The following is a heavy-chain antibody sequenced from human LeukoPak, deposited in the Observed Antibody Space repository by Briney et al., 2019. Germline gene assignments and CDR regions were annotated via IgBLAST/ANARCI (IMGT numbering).Heavy chain of an antibody. Sequence: GGSLRLSCAASGFTFSSYWMSWVRQAPGKGLEWVANIKQDGSEKFYVDSVKGRFTISRDNAKNSLYLQMNSLRAEDTAVYYCARTRSSGGLYYFDYWGQGTLVTVSS. D-gene: IGHD6-6*01. CDR2: IKQDGSEK. CDR3: ARTRSSGGLYYFDY. J-gene: IGHJ4*02. V-gene: IGHV3-7*01. CDR1: GFTFSSYW.